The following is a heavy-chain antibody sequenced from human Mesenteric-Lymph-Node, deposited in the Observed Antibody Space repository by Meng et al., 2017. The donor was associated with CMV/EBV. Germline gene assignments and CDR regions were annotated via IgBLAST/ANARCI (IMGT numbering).Heavy chain of an antibody. Sequence: ISSSNWWSWVRQPPGKGLQWIGQINHSGSTNYNPSLKSRVIISIDQSKNQFSLRLSSVTAADTAVYYCARVPFPPYYYDSSGYYFDYWGQGTLVTVSS. CDR2: INHSGST. J-gene: IGHJ4*02. D-gene: IGHD3-22*01. CDR3: ARVPFPPYYYDSSGYYFDY. V-gene: IGHV4-4*02. CDR1: ISSSNW.